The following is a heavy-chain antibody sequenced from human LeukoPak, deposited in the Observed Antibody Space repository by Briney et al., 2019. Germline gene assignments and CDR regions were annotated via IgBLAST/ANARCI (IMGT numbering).Heavy chain of an antibody. CDR2: ISSSGSTI. CDR3: ARDFRGYSYGYYYYYMDV. J-gene: IGHJ6*03. D-gene: IGHD5-18*01. Sequence: GGSLRLSCAASGFTFSDYYMSWIRQAPGKGLEWVSYISSSGSTIYYADSVKGRFTISRDNAKNSLYLQMNSLRAEDTAVYYCARDFRGYSYGYYYYYMDVWGKGTTVTVSS. CDR1: GFTFSDYY. V-gene: IGHV3-11*04.